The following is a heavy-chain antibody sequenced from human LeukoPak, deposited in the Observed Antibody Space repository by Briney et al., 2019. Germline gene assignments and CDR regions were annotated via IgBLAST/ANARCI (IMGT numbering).Heavy chain of an antibody. Sequence: GRSLRLSCAASGFTFDDYAMHWVRQAPGKGLEWVSGISWNSGSKGYADSVKGRFTISRDNAKNSLYLQMNSLRAEDLALYYCAKGRDGYSYFDYWGQGTLVTVSS. J-gene: IGHJ4*02. CDR2: ISWNSGSK. V-gene: IGHV3-9*03. D-gene: IGHD5-24*01. CDR1: GFTFDDYA. CDR3: AKGRDGYSYFDY.